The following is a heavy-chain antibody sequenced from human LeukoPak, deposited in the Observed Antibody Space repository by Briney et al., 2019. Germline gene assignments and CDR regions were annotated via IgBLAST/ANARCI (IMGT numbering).Heavy chain of an antibody. J-gene: IGHJ4*02. CDR1: GFTFDAYG. Sequence: GGSLRLSCAAAGFTFDAYGMHWLRQAPGKAPEWVAVISYDGSNTDYADSVKGRFSISRDRSKNTIYLQMDSLRTEDTAVYYCARDAGRSALDYWGQGTLVTVSS. CDR3: ARDAGRSALDY. V-gene: IGHV3-30*03. CDR2: ISYDGSNT.